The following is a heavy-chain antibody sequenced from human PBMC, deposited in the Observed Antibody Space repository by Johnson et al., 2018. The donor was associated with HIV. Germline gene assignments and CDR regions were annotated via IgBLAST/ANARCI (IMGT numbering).Heavy chain of an antibody. J-gene: IGHJ3*02. D-gene: IGHD3-9*01. CDR1: GFTFSSYW. CDR3: ARGGVLRYFDWLFEDAFDI. CDR2: TSYDGTDK. V-gene: IGHV3-30*03. Sequence: QVQLVESGGVVVQPGGSLRLSCAASGFTFSSYWMHWVRQAPGKGLEWVALTSYDGTDKYYIDSVKGRFTVTKDNAKNSRYLQMNSLRAEDTAVYYCARGGVLRYFDWLFEDAFDIWGQGTMVTVSS.